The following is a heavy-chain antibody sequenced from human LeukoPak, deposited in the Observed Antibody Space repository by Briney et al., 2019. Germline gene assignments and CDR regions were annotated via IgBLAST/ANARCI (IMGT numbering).Heavy chain of an antibody. CDR2: ISSSSSYI. J-gene: IGHJ4*02. Sequence: KASGTLSLTCAVSGGSISSNNWWSWVRQPPGKGLEWVSSISSSSSYIYYADSVKGRFTISRDNAKNSLYLQMNSLRAEDTAVYYCARGYDYWGQGTLVTVSS. V-gene: IGHV3-21*01. CDR3: ARGYDY. D-gene: IGHD5-18*01. CDR1: GGSISSNN.